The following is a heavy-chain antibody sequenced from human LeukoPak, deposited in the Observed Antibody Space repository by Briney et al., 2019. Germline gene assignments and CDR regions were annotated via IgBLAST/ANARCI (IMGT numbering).Heavy chain of an antibody. CDR1: GFTFSSYG. V-gene: IGHV3-30*02. J-gene: IGHJ4*02. CDR2: IRYDGSNK. Sequence: GGSLRLSCAASGFTFSSYGMHWVRQAPGKGLEWVAFIRYDGSNKYYADSVKGRFTISRDNAKTSLYLQMNSLRAEDTAVYFCVRSKLAVSGNYFDNWGQGILVTVSS. D-gene: IGHD6-19*01. CDR3: VRSKLAVSGNYFDN.